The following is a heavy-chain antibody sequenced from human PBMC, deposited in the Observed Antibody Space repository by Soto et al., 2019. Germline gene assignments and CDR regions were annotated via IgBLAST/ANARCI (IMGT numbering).Heavy chain of an antibody. Sequence: VQLQESGPGLVKPSQTLSLTCTVSGGSISSGGYYWSWIRQHPGKGLEWIGYIYYSGSTYYNPSLKSRVTISVDTSKNPFSLKLSSVTAADTAVYYCARDRDTAGYYGMDVWGQGTTVTVSS. J-gene: IGHJ6*02. CDR3: ARDRDTAGYYGMDV. CDR2: IYYSGST. D-gene: IGHD5-18*01. CDR1: GGSISSGGYY. V-gene: IGHV4-31*03.